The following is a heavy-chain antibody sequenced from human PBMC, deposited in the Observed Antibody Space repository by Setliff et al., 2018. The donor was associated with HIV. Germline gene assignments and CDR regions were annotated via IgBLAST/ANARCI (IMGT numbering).Heavy chain of an antibody. CDR2: ISGHNGDT. CDR1: GYSFTRYD. Sequence: ASVKVSCKASGYSFTRYDVTWVRQAPGQGLEWMGGISGHNGDTKYPQKFQGRVTMTTDTSTNTAYMELRSRTSDDTAVYYCARDGFRAGYSSGWSDYWGQGTLVTVSS. CDR3: ARDGFRAGYSSGWSDY. V-gene: IGHV1-18*01. D-gene: IGHD6-19*01. J-gene: IGHJ4*02.